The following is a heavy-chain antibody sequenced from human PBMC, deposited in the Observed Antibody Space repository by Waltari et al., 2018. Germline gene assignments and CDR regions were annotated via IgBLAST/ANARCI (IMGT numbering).Heavy chain of an antibody. J-gene: IGHJ4*02. CDR1: AYSINSGFY. V-gene: IGHV4-38-2*01. Sequence: QVHLQESGPGLLKASETLSLTCGVSAYSINSGFYWGWIRQPPGKGLEWVATIYHDGTTYNNPSLKSRATISMDTSKNHFSWKLQCVTAADTAVYYCTRQVLGYCTSAACRRLESWGQGTLVTVSS. CDR2: IYHDGTT. CDR3: TRQVLGYCTSAACRRLES. D-gene: IGHD2-2*03.